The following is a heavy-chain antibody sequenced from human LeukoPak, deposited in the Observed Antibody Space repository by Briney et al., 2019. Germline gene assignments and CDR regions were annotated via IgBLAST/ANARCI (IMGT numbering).Heavy chain of an antibody. Sequence: PGGSLRLSCAASGFTFSSYEMNWVRQAPGKGLEWVSYISSSGSTIYYADSVKGRFTISRDNAKNSLYPQMNSLRAEDTAVYYCARDRWGSSGYKPLDYWGQGTLVTVSS. V-gene: IGHV3-48*03. D-gene: IGHD3-22*01. J-gene: IGHJ4*02. CDR2: ISSSGSTI. CDR1: GFTFSSYE. CDR3: ARDRWGSSGYKPLDY.